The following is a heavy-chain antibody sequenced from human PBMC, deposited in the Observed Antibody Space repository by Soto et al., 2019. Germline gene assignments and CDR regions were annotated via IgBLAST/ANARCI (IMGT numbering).Heavy chain of an antibody. CDR3: TMAILTGYYIPTAY. CDR1: GFTFSNAW. D-gene: IGHD3-9*01. V-gene: IGHV3-15*07. CDR2: IKSKTDGGTT. Sequence: GGSLRLSCAASGFTFSNAWMNWVRQAPGKGLEWVGRIKSKTDGGTTDYAAPVKGRFTISRDDSKNTLYLQMNSLKTEDTAVYYCTMAILTGYYIPTAYWGQGTLVTVSS. J-gene: IGHJ4*02.